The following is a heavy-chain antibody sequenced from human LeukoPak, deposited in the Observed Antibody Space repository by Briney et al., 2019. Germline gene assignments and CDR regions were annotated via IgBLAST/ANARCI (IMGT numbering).Heavy chain of an antibody. CDR3: ARDLVTVTKGFDI. CDR1: DDSFSSHY. V-gene: IGHV4-59*11. Sequence: SETLSLTCAVSDDSFSSHYWAWVRQPPGKGLEWSGYISYIGSTNYNPSLKSRVTISIDTSKNQFSLKLSSLTAADTAVYYCARDLVTVTKGFDIWGQGTMVSVSS. J-gene: IGHJ3*02. D-gene: IGHD4-17*01. CDR2: ISYIGST.